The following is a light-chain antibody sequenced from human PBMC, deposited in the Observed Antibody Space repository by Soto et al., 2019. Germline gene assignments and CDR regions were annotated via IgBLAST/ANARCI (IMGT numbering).Light chain of an antibody. CDR2: GAS. V-gene: IGKV1-39*01. CDR3: QQSYSTPPWT. CDR1: QSISIY. J-gene: IGKJ1*01. Sequence: DIQMTQSPSSLSASVGDRVTITCRASQSISIYLNWYQQKPGKAPKLLIYGASSLERGVPSRFSGSGSGTDFTLTISSLQSEDFATYYCQQSYSTPPWTFGQGTKVEIK.